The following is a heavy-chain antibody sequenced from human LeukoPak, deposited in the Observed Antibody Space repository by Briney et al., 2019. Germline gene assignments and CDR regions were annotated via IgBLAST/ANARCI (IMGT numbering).Heavy chain of an antibody. D-gene: IGHD3-22*01. Sequence: PGGSLRLSCAASGFTFSSYSMNWVRQAPGKGLEWVSYISSSSSTIYYADSVKGRFTISRDNSKNTPYLQMNSLRAEDTAVYYCAKDGLTGYYDSSGYSDYWGQGTLVTVSS. CDR2: ISSSSSTI. CDR3: AKDGLTGYYDSSGYSDY. CDR1: GFTFSSYS. J-gene: IGHJ4*02. V-gene: IGHV3-48*01.